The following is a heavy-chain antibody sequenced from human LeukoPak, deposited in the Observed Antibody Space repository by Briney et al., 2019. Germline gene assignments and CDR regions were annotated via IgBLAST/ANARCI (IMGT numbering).Heavy chain of an antibody. J-gene: IGHJ6*02. D-gene: IGHD2-2*01. CDR1: GFTFSSYA. Sequence: EGSLRLSCAASGFTFSSYAMHWVRQAPGKGLEWVAVMSYDGSNKYYADSVKGRFTISRDNSKNTLYLQMNSLRAEDTAVYYCARDFLGYCSSTSCYEPYYYYGMDVWGQGTTVTVSS. CDR2: MSYDGSNK. V-gene: IGHV3-30*04. CDR3: ARDFLGYCSSTSCYEPYYYYGMDV.